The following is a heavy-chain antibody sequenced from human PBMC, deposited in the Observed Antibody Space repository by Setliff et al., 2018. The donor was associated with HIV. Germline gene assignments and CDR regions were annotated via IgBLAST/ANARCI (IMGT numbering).Heavy chain of an antibody. CDR2: LYNSGST. D-gene: IGHD6-13*01. CDR3: ARGLIAATGTWFDP. J-gene: IGHJ5*02. Sequence: SSETLSLTCAVSGFSINSGYSWDWIRQSPGKGLEWIGALYNSGSTYYNPSLKSRVTISVDTSKNHFSLKLTSVTAADTAVYYCARGLIAATGTWFDPWGQGTLVTSPQ. CDR1: GFSINSGYS. V-gene: IGHV4-38-2*01.